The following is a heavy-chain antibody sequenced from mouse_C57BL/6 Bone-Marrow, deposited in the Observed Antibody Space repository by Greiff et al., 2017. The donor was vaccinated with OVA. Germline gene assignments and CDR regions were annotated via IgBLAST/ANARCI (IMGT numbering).Heavy chain of an antibody. CDR2: IYPRSGNT. D-gene: IGHD1-1*01. Sequence: QVQLQQSGAELARPGASVKLSCKASGYTFTSYGISWVKQRTGQGLEWIGEIYPRSGNTYYNEKFKGKATLTADKSSSTAYMELRSLTSEDSAVYFCARSGGDYYGSSWFAYWGQGTLVTVSA. CDR3: ARSGGDYYGSSWFAY. J-gene: IGHJ3*01. CDR1: GYTFTSYG. V-gene: IGHV1-81*01.